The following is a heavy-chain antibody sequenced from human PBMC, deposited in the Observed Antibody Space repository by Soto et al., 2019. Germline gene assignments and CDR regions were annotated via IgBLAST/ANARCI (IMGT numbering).Heavy chain of an antibody. J-gene: IGHJ6*02. CDR3: AREGYYDISPRSYYYYGMDV. CDR2: ISSSSSTI. D-gene: IGHD3-9*01. Sequence: XGALKVSCAAAGCTFSSYSMNWVRQAPGKGLDWVSYISSSSSTIYYADSVKGRFTISRDNAKNSLYLQMNSLRDEDTAVYYCAREGYYDISPRSYYYYGMDVWGQGTTVTVSS. V-gene: IGHV3-48*02. CDR1: GCTFSSYS.